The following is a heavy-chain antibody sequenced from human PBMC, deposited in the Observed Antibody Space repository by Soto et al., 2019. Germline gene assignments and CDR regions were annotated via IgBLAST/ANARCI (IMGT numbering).Heavy chain of an antibody. CDR3: AKEGSDGWCHL. J-gene: IGHJ5*02. D-gene: IGHD1-26*01. Sequence: EEQLVESGGGLIQPGGSLRLSCVGSGFSVINSYVSWVRQAPGQGLAWVSIIYTGGSTYYADSVKGRFTMSRDTSKNTVSLQMNSLRAEDTALYYCAKEGSDGWCHLWGQGTPVTVSS. CDR1: GFSVINSY. CDR2: IYTGGST. V-gene: IGHV3-53*01.